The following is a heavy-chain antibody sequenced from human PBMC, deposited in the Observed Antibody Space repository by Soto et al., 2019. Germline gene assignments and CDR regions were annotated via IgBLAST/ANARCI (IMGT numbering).Heavy chain of an antibody. CDR1: GGSISSYY. CDR2: VYYSGTT. J-gene: IGHJ4*02. D-gene: IGHD6-13*01. Sequence: QVQLQESGPGLVKPSETLSLTCTVSGGSISSYYWTWIRQPPGKGLEGVGYVYYSGTTYYNPSLQSRVTISVDTSKNQFSLKVKSVTAADTAIYYCARAGSTWRYFFDYWGQGSLVTVSS. V-gene: IGHV4-59*01. CDR3: ARAGSTWRYFFDY.